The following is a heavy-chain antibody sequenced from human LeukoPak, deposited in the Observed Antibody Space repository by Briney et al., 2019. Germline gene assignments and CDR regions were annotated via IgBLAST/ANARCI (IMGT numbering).Heavy chain of an antibody. J-gene: IGHJ4*02. CDR1: GFTFSSYA. CDR2: VSTSGGNT. D-gene: IGHD3-3*01. V-gene: IGHV3-23*01. Sequence: GGSLRLSCAASGFTFSSYAMSWVRQAPGKGLEWVSVVSTSGGNTYYADSVKGRFTLSRENSKNTLYLQMNSLRAEDTAVYYCAKVRVLEWLMDFDYWGQGTLVTVSS. CDR3: AKVRVLEWLMDFDY.